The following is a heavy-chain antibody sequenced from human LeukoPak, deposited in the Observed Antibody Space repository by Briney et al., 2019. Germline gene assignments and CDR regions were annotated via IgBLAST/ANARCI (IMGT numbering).Heavy chain of an antibody. Sequence: GRSLRLSCAASGFTFSSYGMHWVRQAPGKGLEGVAVIWYDGSNKYYADSVKGRFTISRDNSKNTLYLQMNSLRAEDTAVYYCARDPMEPSGYDSPAIDYWGQGTLVTVSS. V-gene: IGHV3-33*01. J-gene: IGHJ4*02. CDR1: GFTFSSYG. CDR3: ARDPMEPSGYDSPAIDY. D-gene: IGHD5-12*01. CDR2: IWYDGSNK.